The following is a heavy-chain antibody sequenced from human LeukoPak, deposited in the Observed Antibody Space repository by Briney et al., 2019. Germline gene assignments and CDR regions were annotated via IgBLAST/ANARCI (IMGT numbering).Heavy chain of an antibody. CDR2: VWHDGSKE. V-gene: IGHV3-33*01. CDR3: ARDGDTSGHFSWFDS. J-gene: IGHJ5*01. CDR1: GFTFSYYG. D-gene: IGHD3-22*01. Sequence: PGGSLRLSCAASGFTFSYYGMNWVRQAPGKGLEWVAGVWHDGSKEYYADSLKGRVTISRDNSKKTVYVQISSLRAEDTAVYYCARDGDTSGHFSWFDSRGQGTLVTVSS.